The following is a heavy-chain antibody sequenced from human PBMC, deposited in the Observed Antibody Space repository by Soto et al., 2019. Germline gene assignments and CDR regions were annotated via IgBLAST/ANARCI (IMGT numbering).Heavy chain of an antibody. CDR2: ISSSSSYI. Sequence: GGSLRLSCAASGFTVSSYSMNWVRQAPGKGLEWDSSISSSSSYIYYAGSVKGRLTISGDNAKNSLYLQMNSLRAEDTAVYYCARDCSRSGGSCYFDYWGQGTLVTVSS. D-gene: IGHD2-15*01. J-gene: IGHJ4*02. V-gene: IGHV3-21*01. CDR3: ARDCSRSGGSCYFDY. CDR1: GFTVSSYS.